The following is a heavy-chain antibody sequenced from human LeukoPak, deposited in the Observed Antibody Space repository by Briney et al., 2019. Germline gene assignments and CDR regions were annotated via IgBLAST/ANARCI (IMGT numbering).Heavy chain of an antibody. J-gene: IGHJ6*03. D-gene: IGHD3-10*01. CDR1: GYTFTGYY. CDR3: ARDLMYDLVRPDYYYMDV. CDR2: INPNSGGT. V-gene: IGHV1-2*02. Sequence: EASVKVSCKASGYTFTGYYMHWVRQAPGQGLEWMGWINPNSGGTNYAQKFQGRVTMTRDTSISTAYMELSRLRSDDTAVYYCARDLMYDLVRPDYYYMDVWGKGTTVTVSS.